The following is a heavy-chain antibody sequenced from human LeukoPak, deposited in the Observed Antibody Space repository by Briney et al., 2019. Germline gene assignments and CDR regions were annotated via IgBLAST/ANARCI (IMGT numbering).Heavy chain of an antibody. V-gene: IGHV3-30*04. CDR1: GFTFSSYA. CDR2: ISYDGSNK. D-gene: IGHD6-19*01. Sequence: GGSLRLSCAASGFTFSSYAMHWVRQAPGKGLEWVAVISYDGSNKYYADSVKGRFTISRDNSKNTLYLQMNSLRAEDTAVYYCAKSHIPYIAVAGGPFDYWGQGTLVTVSS. J-gene: IGHJ4*02. CDR3: AKSHIPYIAVAGGPFDY.